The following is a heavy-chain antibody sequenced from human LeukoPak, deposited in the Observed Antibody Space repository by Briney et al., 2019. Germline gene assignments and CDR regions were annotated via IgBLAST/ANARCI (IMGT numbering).Heavy chain of an antibody. Sequence: GSLRLSCAASGFRFSSFEMNWVRLAPGKGLEWVSYISSGGRTMYYADSVKGRFTISRDNAKDSLYLHMNSLGAEDTGVYFCARGASWIQLWLFDHWGQGTQVTVSS. CDR2: ISSGGRTM. CDR1: GFRFSSFE. D-gene: IGHD5-18*01. J-gene: IGHJ4*02. CDR3: ARGASWIQLWLFDH. V-gene: IGHV3-48*03.